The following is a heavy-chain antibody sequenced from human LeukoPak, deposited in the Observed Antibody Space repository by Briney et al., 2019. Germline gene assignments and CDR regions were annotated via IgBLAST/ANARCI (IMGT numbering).Heavy chain of an antibody. Sequence: GGSLRLSCVASGFTFSSYAMSWVRQAPGKGLEWVSAISGSGGSTYYADSVRGRFTISRDNSKNTLYLQMNSLRAEDTAVYYCAKSGPDYDSSAYAFDIWGQGTMVTVSS. V-gene: IGHV3-23*01. CDR1: GFTFSSYA. CDR2: ISGSGGST. CDR3: AKSGPDYDSSAYAFDI. D-gene: IGHD3-22*01. J-gene: IGHJ3*02.